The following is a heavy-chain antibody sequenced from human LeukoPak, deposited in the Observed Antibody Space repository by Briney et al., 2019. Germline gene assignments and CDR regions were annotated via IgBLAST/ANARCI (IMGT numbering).Heavy chain of an antibody. D-gene: IGHD3-16*02. V-gene: IGHV4-30-4*07. CDR1: GGSISSGGYS. J-gene: IGHJ5*02. Sequence: PSQTLSLTCAVSGGSISSGGYSWSWIRQPPGKGLGWIGYIYYSGSTYYNPSLKSRVTISVDTSKNQFSLKLRSVSAADTAVYYCARQLKALYVAAPGASSSWGQGTLVTVSS. CDR2: IYYSGST. CDR3: ARQLKALYVAAPGASSS.